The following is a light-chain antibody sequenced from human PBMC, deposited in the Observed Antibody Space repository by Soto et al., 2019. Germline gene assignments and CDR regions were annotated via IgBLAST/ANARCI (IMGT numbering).Light chain of an antibody. CDR2: DVS. Sequence: QSALTQPRSVSGSPGQSVTISCTGTSSDVGGYNYVSWYQRHPGKAPKLMIYDVSKRPSGVPDRFSGSKSGNTASLTISGLQAEDEADYYCCSYAGRYVFGTGTKVTVL. CDR1: SSDVGGYNY. CDR3: CSYAGRYV. J-gene: IGLJ1*01. V-gene: IGLV2-11*01.